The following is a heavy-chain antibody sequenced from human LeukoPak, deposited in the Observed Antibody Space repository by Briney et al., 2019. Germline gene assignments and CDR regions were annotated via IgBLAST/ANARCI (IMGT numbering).Heavy chain of an antibody. V-gene: IGHV1-69*04. CDR1: GGTSSSYA. Sequence: SVKVSCKASGGTSSSYAISWVRQAPGQGLEWMGRIIPILGIANYAQKFQGRVTITADKSTSTAYMELSSLRSEDTAVYYCASASVDHDYWGQGTLVTVSS. D-gene: IGHD2-15*01. J-gene: IGHJ4*02. CDR2: IIPILGIA. CDR3: ASASVDHDY.